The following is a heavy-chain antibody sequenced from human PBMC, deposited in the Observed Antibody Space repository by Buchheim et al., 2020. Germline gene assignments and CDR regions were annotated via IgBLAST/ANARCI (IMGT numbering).Heavy chain of an antibody. CDR2: IWYDGNDQ. J-gene: IGHJ4*02. D-gene: IGHD1-7*01. CDR3: ARELGTGTTDNFDY. CDR1: GFTFSDYG. Sequence: QVQLLEYGGGVVQPGRSLRLSCAASGFTFSDYGMHWVRQAPGKGLEWVAHIWYDGNDQFYADSVKGRFTIFRDNSKSTLYLQMNSLRAEDSAVYYCARELGTGTTDNFDYWGQGTL. V-gene: IGHV3-33*01.